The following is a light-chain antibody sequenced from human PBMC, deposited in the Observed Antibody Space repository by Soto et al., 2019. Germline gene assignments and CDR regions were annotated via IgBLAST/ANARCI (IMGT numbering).Light chain of an antibody. CDR1: SSNIASSY. Sequence: LTQPPSASGTPGQRVTISCSGSSSNIASSYVYWYQQLPGTAPKLLIYSNNQRPSGVPDRFSGSKSGTSASLAISGLRSEVVAHDYCAAWDDRLSGYVFGTGTKVTVL. J-gene: IGLJ1*01. CDR3: AAWDDRLSGYV. CDR2: SNN. V-gene: IGLV1-47*02.